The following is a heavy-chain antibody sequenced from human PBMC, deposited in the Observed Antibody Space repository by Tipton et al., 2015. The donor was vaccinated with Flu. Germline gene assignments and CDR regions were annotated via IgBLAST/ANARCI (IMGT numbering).Heavy chain of an antibody. D-gene: IGHD5-18*01. J-gene: IGHJ6*02. Sequence: GLVKPSETLSLTCTFSGGPTSSDDYHWTWIRQPAGKGLEWIGHIYLSGTTAYNPSLKSRVTISKDTSKRQVTLKVRSVSAADAAVYFCARGQGYTHGLNTVYYYYYMDVWGQGTTVTVSS. CDR2: IYLSGTT. CDR3: ARGQGYTHGLNTVYYYYYMDV. V-gene: IGHV4-61*02. CDR1: GGPTSSDDYH.